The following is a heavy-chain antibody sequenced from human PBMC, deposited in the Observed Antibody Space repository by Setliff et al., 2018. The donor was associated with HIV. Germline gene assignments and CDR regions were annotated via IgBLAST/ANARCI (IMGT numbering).Heavy chain of an antibody. CDR2: ISAGGYT. D-gene: IGHD3-3*01. Sequence: PSETLSLTCTVSGGSISIYYWSWIRQLPGEGLEWIGRISAGGYTYYNPSLQSRVTMSVDMSKNQFSLKLSSVTAADTAIYYCARDRSGTSYAGDDASDIWGQGTMVTVS. CDR1: GGSISIYY. V-gene: IGHV4-4*07. CDR3: ARDRSGTSYAGDDASDI. J-gene: IGHJ3*02.